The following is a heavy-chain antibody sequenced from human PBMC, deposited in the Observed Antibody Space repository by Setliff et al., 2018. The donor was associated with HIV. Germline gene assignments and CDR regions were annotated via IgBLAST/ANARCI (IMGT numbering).Heavy chain of an antibody. CDR3: ARVETTVPTPDY. CDR1: GYSISSGYY. V-gene: IGHV4-38-2*02. CDR2: IYHSGST. D-gene: IGHD4-17*01. Sequence: KTSETLSLTCTGSGYSISSGYYWGWIRQPPGKGLEWIGSIYHSGSTYYNPSLKSRVTISVDTSKNQFSLKLSSVTAADTAVYYCARVETTVPTPDYWGQGTLVTVSS. J-gene: IGHJ4*02.